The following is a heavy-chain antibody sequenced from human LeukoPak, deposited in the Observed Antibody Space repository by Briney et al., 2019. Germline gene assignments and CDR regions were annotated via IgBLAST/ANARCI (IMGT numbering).Heavy chain of an antibody. Sequence: PGGSLRLSCAASGFTFSDYYMSWIRQAPGKGLEWVSYISSSGNTIKYADSVKGRFTISRDNPKNSLYLQMNSLRGEDTAVYYCATMPYCSSATGYDFGMDVWGQGTTVTVSS. CDR3: ATMPYCSSATGYDFGMDV. CDR1: GFTFSDYY. D-gene: IGHD2-2*01. J-gene: IGHJ6*02. CDR2: ISSSGNTI. V-gene: IGHV3-11*01.